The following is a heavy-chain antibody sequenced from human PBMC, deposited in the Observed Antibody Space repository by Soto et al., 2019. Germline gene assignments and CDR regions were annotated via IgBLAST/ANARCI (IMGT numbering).Heavy chain of an antibody. CDR3: ARDGAQWLVPKYLDL. CDR2: ISGSGSTI. Sequence: QGQLVESGGGLVKPGGSLRLSCAASGFTFSAHYMTGIRQAPGKGLEWVSQISGSGSTIYYADSEKGRFPISRDNAKNLLFLQMNSLRIEDTAVYFCARDGAQWLVPKYLDLWGRCTLVTVSS. J-gene: IGHJ2*01. CDR1: GFTFSAHY. D-gene: IGHD6-19*01. V-gene: IGHV3-11*01.